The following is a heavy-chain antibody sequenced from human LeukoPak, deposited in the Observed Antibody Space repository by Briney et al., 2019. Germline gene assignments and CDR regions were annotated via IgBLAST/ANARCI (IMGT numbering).Heavy chain of an antibody. D-gene: IGHD4-23*01. V-gene: IGHV4-61*02. CDR2: IYTSGST. J-gene: IGHJ4*02. CDR3: ARQGWLTTVVTPPPADFDY. CDR1: GGSISSGSYY. Sequence: SQTLSLTCTVSGGSISSGSYYWSWIRQPAGKGLEWIGRIYTSGSTNYNPSLKSRVTISVDTSKNQFSLKLSSVTAADTAVYYCARQGWLTTVVTPPPADFDYWGQGTLVTVSS.